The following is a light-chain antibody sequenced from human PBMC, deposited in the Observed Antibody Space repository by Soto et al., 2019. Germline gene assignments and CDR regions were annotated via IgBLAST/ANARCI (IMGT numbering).Light chain of an antibody. CDR1: SSNIGAGYD. V-gene: IGLV1-40*01. CDR3: QSYDSSLSVV. CDR2: GNS. Sequence: QSVLTQPPSVSGAPGQRVTISCTGSSSNIGAGYDVHWYQQLPGTAPQLPIYGNSKRPAGVPDRFSGSKSGTSAPLAITGLQAEDEADYYCQSYDSSLSVVFGGGTKLTVL. J-gene: IGLJ2*01.